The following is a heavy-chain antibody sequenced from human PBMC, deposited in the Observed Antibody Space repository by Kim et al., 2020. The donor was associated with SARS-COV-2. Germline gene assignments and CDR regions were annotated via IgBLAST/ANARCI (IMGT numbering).Heavy chain of an antibody. Sequence: PFLKSRVTISVDTSKNQFSLKLSSVTAADTAVYYCAGRAGYSYGPEAFDIWGQGTMVTVSS. J-gene: IGHJ3*02. CDR3: AGRAGYSYGPEAFDI. D-gene: IGHD5-18*01. V-gene: IGHV4-39*01.